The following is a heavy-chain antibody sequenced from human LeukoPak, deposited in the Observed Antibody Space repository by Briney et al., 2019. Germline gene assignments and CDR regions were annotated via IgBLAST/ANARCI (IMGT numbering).Heavy chain of an antibody. CDR2: IYYSGST. J-gene: IGHJ6*02. CDR1: GGSISSGGYY. Sequence: TSSETLSLTCTVSGGSISSGGYYWSWIRQHPGKGLEWIGYIYYSGSTYYNPSLKSRVTISVDTSKNQFSLKLSSVTAADTAVYYCARTLRPDDYGDYDGLRYYYGMDVWGQGTTVTVSS. V-gene: IGHV4-31*03. D-gene: IGHD4-17*01. CDR3: ARTLRPDDYGDYDGLRYYYGMDV.